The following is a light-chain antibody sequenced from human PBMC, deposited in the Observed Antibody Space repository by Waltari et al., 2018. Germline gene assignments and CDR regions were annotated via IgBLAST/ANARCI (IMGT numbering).Light chain of an antibody. CDR1: SSDVGGHNY. V-gene: IGLV2-8*01. CDR3: SSYAGGNNLV. Sequence: QSALTQPPSASGSPGQSVAIPCTGTSSDVGGHNYVSRYQQHPGKAPKVMIYEASTRPQGAPDRCSGSKSGNTASLTVSGLQADDEADYYCSSYAGGNNLVFGGGTKLTVL. CDR2: EAS. J-gene: IGLJ3*02.